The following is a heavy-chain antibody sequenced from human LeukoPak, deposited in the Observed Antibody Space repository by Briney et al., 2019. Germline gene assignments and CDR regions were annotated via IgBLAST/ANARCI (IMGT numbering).Heavy chain of an antibody. CDR2: IRSKADSHAT. CDR1: GFTFSGSA. J-gene: IGHJ4*02. V-gene: IGHV3-73*01. CDR3: SRHLYSSAWYEEN. Sequence: GGSLRFSCAASGFTFSGSAVHWVRQASGKGLEWVGHIRSKADSHATAYAASVQGRFTISRDDSNNTAYLHMNSLKIEDAAVYFCSRHLYSSAWYEENWGQGTLVTVSS. D-gene: IGHD6-19*01.